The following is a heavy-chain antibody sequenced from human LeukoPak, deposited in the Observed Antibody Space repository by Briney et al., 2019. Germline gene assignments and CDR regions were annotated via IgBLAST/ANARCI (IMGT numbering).Heavy chain of an antibody. CDR3: AREVNYYRYFQH. D-gene: IGHD3-22*01. V-gene: IGHV4-34*01. CDR2: INHSGST. J-gene: IGHJ1*01. CDR1: GGSFSGYY. Sequence: SETLSLTCAVYGGSFSGYYWSWIRQPPGKGLEWIGEINHSGSTNYNPSLKSRVTISVDTSKNQFSLKLSSVTAADTAVCYCAREVNYYRYFQHWGQGTLVTVSS.